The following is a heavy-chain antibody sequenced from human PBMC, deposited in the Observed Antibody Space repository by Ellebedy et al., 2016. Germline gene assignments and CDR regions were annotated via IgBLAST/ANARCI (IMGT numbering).Heavy chain of an antibody. Sequence: GGSLRLXCAASGFTFSSYSMNWVRQAPGKGLEWVSSISSSSSYIYYADSVKGRFTISRDNAKNSLYLQMNSLRAEDTAVYYCASIAVADVYFQHWGQGTLVTVSS. J-gene: IGHJ1*01. V-gene: IGHV3-21*01. CDR1: GFTFSSYS. CDR2: ISSSSSYI. CDR3: ASIAVADVYFQH. D-gene: IGHD6-19*01.